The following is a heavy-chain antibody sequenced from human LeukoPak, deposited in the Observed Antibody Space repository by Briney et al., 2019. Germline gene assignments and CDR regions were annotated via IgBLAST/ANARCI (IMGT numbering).Heavy chain of an antibody. CDR2: ISYDGSNK. Sequence: GGSLRLSCAASGFTFSSYGMHWVRQAPGKGLEWVAVISYDGSNKYYADSVKGRFTISRDNSKNTLYLQMNSLRAEDTAVYYCAKERALGELGYWGQGTLVTVSS. CDR3: AKERALGELGY. D-gene: IGHD3-10*01. J-gene: IGHJ4*02. V-gene: IGHV3-30*18. CDR1: GFTFSSYG.